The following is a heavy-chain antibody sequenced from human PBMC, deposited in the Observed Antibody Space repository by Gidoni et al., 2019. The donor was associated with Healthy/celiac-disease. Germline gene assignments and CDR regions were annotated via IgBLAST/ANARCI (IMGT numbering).Heavy chain of an antibody. V-gene: IGHV3-21*01. J-gene: IGHJ6*02. CDR1: GFTFSSYS. CDR3: ARDHPGSGSYWVTTSYYYYGMDV. Sequence: EVQLVESGGGLVKPGGSLRLSCAASGFTFSSYSMTWVRQAPGKGLEWVSSISSSRSYIYYADSVKGRFTISRDNAKNSLYLQMNSLRAEDTAVYYCARDHPGSGSYWVTTSYYYYGMDVWGQGTTVTVSS. D-gene: IGHD3-10*01. CDR2: ISSSRSYI.